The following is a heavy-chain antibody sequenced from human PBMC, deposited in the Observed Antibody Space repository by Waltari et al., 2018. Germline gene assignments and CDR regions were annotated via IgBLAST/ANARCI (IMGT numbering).Heavy chain of an antibody. J-gene: IGHJ3*02. CDR1: GYTLTELS. V-gene: IGHV1-24*01. CDR3: AKPPIVGATSYAFDI. CDR2: FYPEEGKT. Sequence: QVQLVQSGAEVKKPGASVKVSCKVSGYTLTELSMHWVRPAPGKGLEWMGGFYPEEGKTIYAHKYKCRGTMTEDTSTDTAYMELSSLRSEDTAVYYCAKPPIVGATSYAFDIWGQGTMVTVSS. D-gene: IGHD1-26*01.